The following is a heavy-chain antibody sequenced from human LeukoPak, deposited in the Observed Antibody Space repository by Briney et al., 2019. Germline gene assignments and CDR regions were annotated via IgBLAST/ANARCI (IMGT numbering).Heavy chain of an antibody. J-gene: IGHJ4*02. D-gene: IGHD6-13*01. Sequence: PGGSLRLSCAASGFTFSGSAMHWVRQASGKGLESVGRIRSKANSYATAYAASVQGRFTISRDDSKNTAYLQMNSLKTEDTAVYYCTRLRYSSSWYFDHWGQGTLVTVSS. V-gene: IGHV3-73*01. CDR3: TRLRYSSSWYFDH. CDR2: IRSKANSYAT. CDR1: GFTFSGSA.